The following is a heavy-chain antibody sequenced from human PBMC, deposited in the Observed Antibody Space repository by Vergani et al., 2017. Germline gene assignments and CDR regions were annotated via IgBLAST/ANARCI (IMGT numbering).Heavy chain of an antibody. D-gene: IGHD5-24*01. Sequence: QVQLVESGGGLVKPGGSLRLSCAASGFSFSDHYMTWIRQAPGKGLEWVSYISNSGNTIENADSVKGRFSISRDNAKSSLFLQMDSLRAEDTAVYYCARDHRDYNNYPGTFDIWGQGSMVTVSS. CDR1: GFSFSDHY. J-gene: IGHJ3*02. V-gene: IGHV3-11*01. CDR3: ARDHRDYNNYPGTFDI. CDR2: ISNSGNTI.